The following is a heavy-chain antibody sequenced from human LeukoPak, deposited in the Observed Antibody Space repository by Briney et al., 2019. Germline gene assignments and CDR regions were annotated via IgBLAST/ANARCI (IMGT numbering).Heavy chain of an antibody. CDR2: IGDSGGST. CDR3: ARFRVTGTTSGAFDI. CDR1: GFTFSTYG. J-gene: IGHJ3*02. Sequence: GGTLRLSCAASGFTFSTYGMNWVRQAPGKGLEWVSGIGDSGGSTYYADSVKGRFTISRDNSKNTLYLQMNSLRAEDTAVYYCARFRVTGTTSGAFDIWGQGTMVTVSS. D-gene: IGHD1-20*01. V-gene: IGHV3-23*01.